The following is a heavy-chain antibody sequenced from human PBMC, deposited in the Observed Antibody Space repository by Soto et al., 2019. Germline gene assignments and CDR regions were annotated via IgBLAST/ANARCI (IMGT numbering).Heavy chain of an antibody. CDR1: GFTFSSYG. D-gene: IGHD3-10*01. J-gene: IGHJ4*02. CDR2: ISYDGSNK. V-gene: IGHV3-30*18. CDR3: AKDRYYGSGSYYPFIDY. Sequence: GGSLRLSCAASGFTFSSYGMHWVRQAPGKGLEWVAVISYDGSNKYNADSVKGRFTISRDNSKNTLYLQMNSLRAEDTAVYYCAKDRYYGSGSYYPFIDYWGQGTLVTVSS.